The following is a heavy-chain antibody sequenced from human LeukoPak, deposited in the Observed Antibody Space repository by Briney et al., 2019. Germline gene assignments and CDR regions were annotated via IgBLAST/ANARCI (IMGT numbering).Heavy chain of an antibody. Sequence: GGSLRLSCAASGFTFSSYAMSWVRQAPGKGLEWVSAISGSGGSTYYADSVKGRFTISRDNAKNSVYLQMNNLRVEDTGVYYCVLDTAVGHAFDVWGQGTLVTVSS. J-gene: IGHJ3*01. V-gene: IGHV3-23*01. CDR1: GFTFSSYA. D-gene: IGHD1-1*01. CDR2: ISGSGGST. CDR3: VLDTAVGHAFDV.